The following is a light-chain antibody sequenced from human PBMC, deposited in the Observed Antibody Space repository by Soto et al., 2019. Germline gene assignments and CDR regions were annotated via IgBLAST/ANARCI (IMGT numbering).Light chain of an antibody. CDR2: DVS. Sequence: QSVLTQPASVSGSPGHSITISCTGTGSDVGGYNYVSWYQQHPGKAPKVMIYDVSNRPSGVSNRFSGSKSGNTASLTISGLQAEDEADYYCSSYRSASTPLVFGGGTKVTVL. CDR3: SSYRSASTPLV. V-gene: IGLV2-14*01. J-gene: IGLJ2*01. CDR1: GSDVGGYNY.